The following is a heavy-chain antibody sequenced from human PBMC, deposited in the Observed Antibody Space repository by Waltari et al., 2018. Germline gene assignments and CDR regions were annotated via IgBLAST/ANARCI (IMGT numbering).Heavy chain of an antibody. Sequence: QVQLVQAGAEVKKPGASVKVSCKVSGSPLPELSMHGVRQAPGKGLEWMGGCDPEDGETIYAQKFQGRVTMTEDTSTDTAYMELSSLRSEDTAVYYCATHIGDCSSTSCYTFDYWGQGTLVTVSS. V-gene: IGHV1-24*01. CDR3: ATHIGDCSSTSCYTFDY. J-gene: IGHJ4*02. CDR2: CDPEDGET. D-gene: IGHD2-2*02. CDR1: GSPLPELS.